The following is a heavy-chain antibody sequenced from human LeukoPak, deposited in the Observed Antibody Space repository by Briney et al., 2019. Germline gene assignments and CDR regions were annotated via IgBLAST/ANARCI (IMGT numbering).Heavy chain of an antibody. J-gene: IGHJ4*02. CDR2: IYYSGST. CDR3: ARQGGDSSGLYFDY. CDR1: GGSISSSSYY. Sequence: SETLPLTCTVSGGSISSSSYYWGWIRQPPGKGLEWIGSIYYSGSTYYNPSLKSRVTISVDTSKNQFSLKLSSVTAADTAVYYCARQGGDSSGLYFDYWGQGTLVTVSS. D-gene: IGHD3-22*01. V-gene: IGHV4-39*01.